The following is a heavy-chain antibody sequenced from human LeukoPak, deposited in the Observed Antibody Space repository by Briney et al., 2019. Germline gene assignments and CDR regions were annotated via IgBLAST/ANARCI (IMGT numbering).Heavy chain of an antibody. CDR1: GGSVSSSSYY. CDR3: ARGAAADTDY. D-gene: IGHD6-13*01. V-gene: IGHV4-61*01. Sequence: SETLSPTCTVSGGSVSSSSYYWSWIRQPPGKGLEWIGYIYYSGSTNYNPSLKSRVTISVDTSKNQFSLKLSSVTAADTAVYYCARGAAADTDYWGQGTLVTVSS. J-gene: IGHJ4*02. CDR2: IYYSGST.